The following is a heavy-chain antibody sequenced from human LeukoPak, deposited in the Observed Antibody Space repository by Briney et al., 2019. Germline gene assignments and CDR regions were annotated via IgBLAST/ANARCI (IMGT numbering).Heavy chain of an antibody. D-gene: IGHD6-13*01. Sequence: GGSLRLSCAASGFTFSSYSMNWVRQAPGKGLECVSSISSSSSSIYYADSVKGRFTISRDDAKNSLYLQMNSLRAEDTAVYYCARTATDTGEFDYWGQGTLITVSS. J-gene: IGHJ4*02. V-gene: IGHV3-21*01. CDR3: ARTATDTGEFDY. CDR1: GFTFSSYS. CDR2: ISSSSSSI.